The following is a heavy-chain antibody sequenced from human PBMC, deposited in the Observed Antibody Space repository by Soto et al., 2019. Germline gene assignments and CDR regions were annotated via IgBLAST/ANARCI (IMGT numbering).Heavy chain of an antibody. D-gene: IGHD6-6*01. CDR2: INHSGST. V-gene: IGHV4-34*01. Sequence: SETLSLTCAVYGGSFSGYYWSWIRQPPGKGLEWIGEINHSGSTNHNPSLKSRVTISVDTSKNQFSLKLSSVTAADTAVYYCARVKKGYSSSSSYYYYMDVWGKGTTVTVSS. CDR1: GGSFSGYY. J-gene: IGHJ6*03. CDR3: ARVKKGYSSSSSYYYYMDV.